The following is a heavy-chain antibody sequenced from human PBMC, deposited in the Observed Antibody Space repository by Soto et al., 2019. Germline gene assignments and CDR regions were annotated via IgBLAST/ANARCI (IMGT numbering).Heavy chain of an antibody. CDR1: GVLFSSYP. Sequence: QEQLVQSGAEVKKPGSSVKVSCKASGVLFSSYPISWVRQVPGQGLEWMGGIIPVFQTAYYTQRFQGRVTITAVESTNTAYMELSSLRSEDTAIYYCARGGSGYTWFNEFWGQGTLVTVSS. CDR3: ARGGSGYTWFNEF. CDR2: IIPVFQTA. D-gene: IGHD3-22*01. J-gene: IGHJ4*02. V-gene: IGHV1-69*01.